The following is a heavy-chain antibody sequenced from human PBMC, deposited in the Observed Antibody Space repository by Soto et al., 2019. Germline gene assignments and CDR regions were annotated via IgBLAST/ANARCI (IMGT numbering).Heavy chain of an antibody. V-gene: IGHV2-5*01. J-gene: IGHJ4*02. CDR1: GFSFGVSGVG. D-gene: IGHD2-21*01. Sequence: QITLKESGPTLVKPTQTLTLTCTFSGFSFGVSGVGVGWIRQPPGRALEWLGLVFWHDDKRYSPSLESRLTLTKDTSNNQVVLTVTNLDPGDTGTYYCARAYTYDFDHWGQGTLVPVSS. CDR3: ARAYTYDFDH. CDR2: VFWHDDK.